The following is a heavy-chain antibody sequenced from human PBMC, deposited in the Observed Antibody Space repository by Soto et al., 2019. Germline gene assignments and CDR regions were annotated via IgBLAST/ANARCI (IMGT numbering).Heavy chain of an antibody. J-gene: IGHJ6*02. CDR1: GGSISSGFYY. CDR2: IYYSGNT. Sequence: QVQLQESGPGLVKPSQTLSLTCSVSGGSISSGFYYWRWIRQPPGKGLEWIGNIYYSGNTYYNPSLKSRLIISIDTTKNQFSLNVGSVTAADTAVYYCASSSLYGMDVGGQGTTVTASS. V-gene: IGHV4-30-4*01. CDR3: ASSSLYGMDV.